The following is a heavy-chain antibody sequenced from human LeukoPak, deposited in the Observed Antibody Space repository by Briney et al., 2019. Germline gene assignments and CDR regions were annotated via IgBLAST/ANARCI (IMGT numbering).Heavy chain of an antibody. D-gene: IGHD4-17*01. CDR1: GYSFTSYW. V-gene: IGHV5-51*01. Sequence: GESLKISCKGSGYSFTSYWIGWVRQMPGKGLEWMGTIYPGDSATRYSPSFQGQVTISADKSISTAYLQWSSLKASDTAMYYCARNQGITVTTAPFYYYGMDVWGQGTTVTVSS. CDR2: IYPGDSAT. J-gene: IGHJ6*02. CDR3: ARNQGITVTTAPFYYYGMDV.